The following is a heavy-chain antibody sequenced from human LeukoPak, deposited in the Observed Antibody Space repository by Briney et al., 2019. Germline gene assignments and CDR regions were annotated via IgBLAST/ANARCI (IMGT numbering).Heavy chain of an antibody. CDR1: GGSISTSRYY. CDR2: MHYSGST. Sequence: SETLSLTCTVSGGSISTSRYYWGWIRQPPGKGLEWIGSMHYSGSTYYNPSLKSRVTISVDTSKNQFSLRLSSVTAADTAVYYCARVTGYMTEDYFDYWGQGTLITVSS. CDR3: ARVTGYMTEDYFDY. J-gene: IGHJ4*02. D-gene: IGHD6-13*01. V-gene: IGHV4-39*07.